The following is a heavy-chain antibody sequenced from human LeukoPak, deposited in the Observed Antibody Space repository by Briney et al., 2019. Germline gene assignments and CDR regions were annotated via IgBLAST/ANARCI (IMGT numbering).Heavy chain of an antibody. CDR2: ISGSGGST. D-gene: IGHD7-27*01. CDR3: AKDRRNWGSRVDY. V-gene: IGHV3-23*01. J-gene: IGHJ4*02. CDR1: GFTFSNYA. Sequence: GGSLRLSCAASGFTFSNYAMSWVRQAPGKGLEWVSAISGSGGSTYYADSVKGRFTISRDNSKNTLYLQINSLRAEGTAIYYCAKDRRNWGSRVDYWGQGTLVTVSS.